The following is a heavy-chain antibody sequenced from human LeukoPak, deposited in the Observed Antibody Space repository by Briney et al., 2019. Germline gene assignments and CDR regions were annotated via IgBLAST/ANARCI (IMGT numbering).Heavy chain of an antibody. Sequence: GGSLRLSCAASGFTFSSYGMHWVRQAPGKGLEWGAFIRYDGSNKYYADSVKGRFTISRDNSKNTLYLQMNSLRAEDTAVYYCAKDQGYYDFWSGQPRGYFDYWGQGTLVTVSS. CDR2: IRYDGSNK. J-gene: IGHJ4*02. D-gene: IGHD3-3*01. V-gene: IGHV3-30*02. CDR3: AKDQGYYDFWSGQPRGYFDY. CDR1: GFTFSSYG.